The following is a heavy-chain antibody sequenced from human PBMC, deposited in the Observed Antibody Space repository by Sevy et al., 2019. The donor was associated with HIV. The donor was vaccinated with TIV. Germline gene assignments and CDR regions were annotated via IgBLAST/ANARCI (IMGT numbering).Heavy chain of an antibody. CDR3: ARAYCSGGRCYSLAY. D-gene: IGHD2-15*01. J-gene: IGHJ4*02. CDR1: GYTFITYR. V-gene: IGHV1-18*01. CDR2: ISPHNGDT. Sequence: ASVKVSCKVSGYTFITYRITWVRQAHGQGLEWMGWISPHNGDTNYAQKLQGRVTMITDTSANTAYMEVRGLRYDDTAVYYCARAYCSGGRCYSLAYWGQGTLVTVSS.